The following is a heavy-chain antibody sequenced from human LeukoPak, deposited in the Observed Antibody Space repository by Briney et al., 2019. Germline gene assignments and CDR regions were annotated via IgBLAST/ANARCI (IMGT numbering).Heavy chain of an antibody. Sequence: SETLSLTCTVSGGSISSYYWSWIRQPPGKGLEWIGYIYYSGSTNYNPSLKSRVTISVDTSKNQFSLKLSSVTAADTAVYYCARTVLGGYSYGSGRHYFDYWGQGTLVTVSS. CDR1: GGSISSYY. D-gene: IGHD3-10*01. J-gene: IGHJ4*02. V-gene: IGHV4-59*08. CDR2: IYYSGST. CDR3: ARTVLGGYSYGSGRHYFDY.